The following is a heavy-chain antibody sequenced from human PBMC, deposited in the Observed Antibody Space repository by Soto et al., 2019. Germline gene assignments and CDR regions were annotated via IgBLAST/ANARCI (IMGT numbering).Heavy chain of an antibody. CDR1: GYTFNTYG. CDR3: ARVPHEFWTSYWFDP. J-gene: IGHJ5*02. CDR2: ISAYDGKT. V-gene: IGHV1-18*01. D-gene: IGHD3-3*01. Sequence: ASVKVSCKTSGYTFNTYGINWVRKAPGQGLELMGWISAYDGKTTYAEKFQGSFTLTTDTSTITAYMELRSLRSDDTAIYYFARVPHEFWTSYWFDPWGQGTPVTVSS.